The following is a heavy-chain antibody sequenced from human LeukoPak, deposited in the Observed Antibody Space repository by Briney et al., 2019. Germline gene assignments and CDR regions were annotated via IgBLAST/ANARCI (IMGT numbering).Heavy chain of an antibody. V-gene: IGHV3-23*01. Sequence: GGSLRLSCAASGFTFSSYAMSWVRQAPGKGLEWVSSISDSGGNTKYADFVKGRFTISRDNSKNTLYVQMNSLRPEDTAVYYCVKEIYYGSGSNGDYWGQGTLVTVSS. CDR1: GFTFSSYA. CDR3: VKEIYYGSGSNGDY. D-gene: IGHD3-10*01. CDR2: ISDSGGNT. J-gene: IGHJ4*02.